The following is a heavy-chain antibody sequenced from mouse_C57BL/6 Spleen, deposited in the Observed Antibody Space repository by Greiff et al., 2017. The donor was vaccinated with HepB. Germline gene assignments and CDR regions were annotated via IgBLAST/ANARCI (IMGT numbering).Heavy chain of an antibody. CDR3: ARRGMPLYYFDY. Sequence: EVQGVESGPELVKPGASVKMSCKASGYTFTDYNMHWVKQSHGKSLEWIGYINPNNGGTSYNQKFKGKATLTVNKSSSTAYMELRSLTSEDSAVYYCARRGMPLYYFDYWGQGTTLTVSS. CDR1: GYTFTDYN. D-gene: IGHD2-10*02. CDR2: INPNNGGT. V-gene: IGHV1-22*01. J-gene: IGHJ2*01.